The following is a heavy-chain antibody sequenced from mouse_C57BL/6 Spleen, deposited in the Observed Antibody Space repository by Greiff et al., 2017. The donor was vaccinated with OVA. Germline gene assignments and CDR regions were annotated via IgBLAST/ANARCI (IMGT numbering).Heavy chain of an antibody. CDR2: IYPGDGDT. CDR3: ASSGFYYDYEGVAY. Sequence: QVQLKESGPELVKPGASVKIFCKASGYAFSSSWMNWVKQRPGKGLEWIGRIYPGDGDTNYNGKFKGKATLTADKSSSTAYMQLSSLTSEDSAVYFCASSGFYYDYEGVAYWGQGTLVTVSA. V-gene: IGHV1-82*01. D-gene: IGHD2-4*01. J-gene: IGHJ3*01. CDR1: GYAFSSSW.